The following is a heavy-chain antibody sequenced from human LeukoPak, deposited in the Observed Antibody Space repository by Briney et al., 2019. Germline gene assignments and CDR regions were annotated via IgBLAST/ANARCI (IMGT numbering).Heavy chain of an antibody. CDR1: GYTFTSYG. D-gene: IGHD3-3*01. CDR3: ARDHRATYYDFWSGYSYYFDY. V-gene: IGHV1-18*01. CDR2: ISAYNGNT. Sequence: GASVKVSCKASGYTFTSYGISWVRQAPGQGLEWMGWISAYNGNTNYAQKLQGRVTMTTDTSTSTAYMELRSLRSDDTAVYYCARDHRATYYDFWSGYSYYFDYWGQGTLVTVSS. J-gene: IGHJ4*02.